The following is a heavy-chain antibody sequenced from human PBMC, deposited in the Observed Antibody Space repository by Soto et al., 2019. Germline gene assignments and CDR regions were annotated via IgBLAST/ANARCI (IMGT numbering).Heavy chain of an antibody. J-gene: IGHJ6*02. CDR3: ARGADGTYGGAYGMDV. D-gene: IGHD4-17*01. CDR2: INQDGSER. CDR1: GFLFRSYW. V-gene: IGHV3-7*01. Sequence: PGGSLRLSCSASGFLFRSYWMTWVRQAPGKGLEWVANINQDGSERYFVDSVKGRFTISRDNAKNSLFLQMGSLRADDTAVYYCARGADGTYGGAYGMDVCGQGTTVTVCS.